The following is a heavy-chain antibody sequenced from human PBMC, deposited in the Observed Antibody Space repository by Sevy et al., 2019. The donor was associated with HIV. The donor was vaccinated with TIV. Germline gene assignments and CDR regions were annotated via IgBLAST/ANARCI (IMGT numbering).Heavy chain of an antibody. CDR2: ISNSGTTI. V-gene: IGHV3-48*03. Sequence: GGSLRLSCAASGFTFSSYEMNWVRQAPGKGLEWVSYISNSGTTISYSDSVKGRFTISRDNARNSLYLQMNSLRAEDTAVYYCARDLPPYATTVAHFDCWGQRTLVTVSS. CDR3: ARDLPPYATTVAHFDC. CDR1: GFTFSSYE. J-gene: IGHJ4*02. D-gene: IGHD4-17*01.